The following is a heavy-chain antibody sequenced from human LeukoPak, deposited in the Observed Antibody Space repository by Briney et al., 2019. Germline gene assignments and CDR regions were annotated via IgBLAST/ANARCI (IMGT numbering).Heavy chain of an antibody. J-gene: IGHJ4*02. CDR3: AKDAGVVVTAIDY. CDR1: GFTFSSYA. CDR2: ISGNDGNT. D-gene: IGHD2-21*02. V-gene: IGHV3-23*01. Sequence: GGSLRLSCAASGFTFSSYAMSWVRQAPGKGLEWVSTISGNDGNTYYADSVKGRFTISRDNSKNTLYLQMNSLRAEDTAVYYCAKDAGVVVTAIDYWGQGTLVTVSS.